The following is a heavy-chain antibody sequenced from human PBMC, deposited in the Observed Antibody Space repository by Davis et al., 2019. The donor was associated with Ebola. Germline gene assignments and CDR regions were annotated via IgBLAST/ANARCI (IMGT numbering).Heavy chain of an antibody. V-gene: IGHV4-34*01. D-gene: IGHD4-17*01. Sequence: PGGSLRLSCGVYSGSFSNYFWSWIRHLPGKGLEWIGEITHTGSTYYNPSLKSRVTISVDTSKNQFSLKLSSVTAADTVVYYCARYAGDYGADWGQGTLVTVSS. J-gene: IGHJ1*01. CDR1: SGSFSNYF. CDR3: ARYAGDYGAD. CDR2: ITHTGST.